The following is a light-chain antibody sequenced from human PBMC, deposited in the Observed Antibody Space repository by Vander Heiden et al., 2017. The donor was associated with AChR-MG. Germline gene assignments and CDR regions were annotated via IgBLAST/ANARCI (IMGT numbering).Light chain of an antibody. J-gene: IGKJ3*01. CDR3: LQDYSTPHT. Sequence: DIVMTQPPDSLAVSLGERATINCKSSQSVLYSSNNKNYLAWYQQKPGQPPKLLIYWASTRESGVPDRFSGSGSGTDFTLTISSLQAEDVAVYYCLQDYSTPHTFGHGTKVDIK. CDR2: WAS. CDR1: QSVLYSSNNKNY. V-gene: IGKV4-1*01.